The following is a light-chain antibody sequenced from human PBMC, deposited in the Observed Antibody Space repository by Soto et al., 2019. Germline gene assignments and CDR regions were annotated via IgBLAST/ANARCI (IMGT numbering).Light chain of an antibody. Sequence: DLQMTQSPSSLSASVGVRVTITCRASQSISSYLNWYQQKPGKAPKLLIYAASSLQSGVPSRFSGSGSGTDFTLTISSLQPEDFATYYCQQSYSTPLTFGPGTKVDIK. CDR2: AAS. CDR1: QSISSY. J-gene: IGKJ3*01. V-gene: IGKV1-39*01. CDR3: QQSYSTPLT.